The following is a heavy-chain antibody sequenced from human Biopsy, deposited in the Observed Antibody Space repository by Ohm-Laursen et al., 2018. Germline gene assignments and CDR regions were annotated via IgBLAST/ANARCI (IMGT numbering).Heavy chain of an antibody. CDR3: ARHSFGSGSDF. D-gene: IGHD3-10*01. Sequence: TLSLTCPVTDGSISNIINYWGWIRQPLGKGLEWLGSIYHTGITDYNPSLKSCVTISVDTSNNQFSLKLSSLTAADTAVYYCARHSFGSGSDFWGQGTLVTVSS. CDR2: IYHTGIT. CDR1: DGSISNIINY. V-gene: IGHV4-39*01. J-gene: IGHJ4*02.